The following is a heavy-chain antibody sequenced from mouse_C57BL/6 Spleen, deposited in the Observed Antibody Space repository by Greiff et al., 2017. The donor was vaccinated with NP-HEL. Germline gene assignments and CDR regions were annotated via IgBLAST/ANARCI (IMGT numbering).Heavy chain of an antibody. V-gene: IGHV2-2*01. J-gene: IGHJ4*01. CDR1: GFSLTSYG. Sequence: VQLKESGPGLVQPSQSLSVTCTVSGFSLTSYGVHWVRQSPGKGLEWLGVIWSGGSTDYNAAFISRLSISKDNSKSQVFFKMNSLQADDTAIYYCARDYDYDEGYAMDYWGQGTSVTVSS. CDR3: ARDYDYDEGYAMDY. CDR2: IWSGGST. D-gene: IGHD2-4*01.